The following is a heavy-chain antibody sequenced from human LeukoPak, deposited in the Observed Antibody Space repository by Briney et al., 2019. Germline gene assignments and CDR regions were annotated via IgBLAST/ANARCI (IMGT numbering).Heavy chain of an antibody. J-gene: IGHJ5*02. V-gene: IGHV4-38-2*02. D-gene: IGHD5-24*01. Sequence: PSETLSLTCTVSAYSINSGYYWTWVRQPPGRGLEWIGSIYRSGSTSYNPSLKSRVTISVDTSKNQFSLKLSSMTAADTAVYYCARDRLQLQSWGQGTLVTVSS. CDR1: AYSINSGYY. CDR3: ARDRLQLQS. CDR2: IYRSGST.